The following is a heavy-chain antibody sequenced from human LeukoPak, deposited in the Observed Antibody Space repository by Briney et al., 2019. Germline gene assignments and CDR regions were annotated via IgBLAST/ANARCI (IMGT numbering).Heavy chain of an antibody. J-gene: IGHJ5*02. CDR1: GYTLTELS. CDR2: FDPEDGET. CDR3: ATTYVGGNSYDWFDP. V-gene: IGHV1-24*01. Sequence: ASVKVSCKVSGYTLTELSMHWVRQAPGKGLEWMGGFDPEDGETIYAQKFQGRVTMTEDTPTDTAYMELSSLRSEDTAVYYCATTYVGGNSYDWFDPWGQGTLVTVSS. D-gene: IGHD4-23*01.